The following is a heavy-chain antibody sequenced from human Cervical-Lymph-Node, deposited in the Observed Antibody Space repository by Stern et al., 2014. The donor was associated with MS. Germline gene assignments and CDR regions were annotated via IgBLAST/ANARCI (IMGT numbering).Heavy chain of an antibody. CDR3: AREYCSTASCSTHYYGMDV. Sequence: QVQLVQSGAEVKKSGSSVKVSCQASGGSFSNYAINWVRQAPGQGLEWMGGIIPIFGTVNYAQKFQGRVTITADESTSTAYMELSSLRSEDTAIYYCAREYCSTASCSTHYYGMDVWGQGTTVTVSS. J-gene: IGHJ6*02. V-gene: IGHV1-69*01. D-gene: IGHD2-2*02. CDR2: IIPIFGTV. CDR1: GGSFSNYA.